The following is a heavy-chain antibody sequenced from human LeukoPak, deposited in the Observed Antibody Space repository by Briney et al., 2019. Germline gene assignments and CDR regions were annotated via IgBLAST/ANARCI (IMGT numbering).Heavy chain of an antibody. CDR2: IGGSGGST. CDR3: AKADFFVVVPAAILDY. J-gene: IGHJ4*02. D-gene: IGHD2-2*01. Sequence: GGSLRLSCAASGFTFSSYAMSWVRQAPGKGLEWVSAIGGSGGSTYYADSVKGRFTISRDNSKNTLYLQMNSLRAEDTAVYYCAKADFFVVVPAAILDYWGQGTLVTVSS. V-gene: IGHV3-23*01. CDR1: GFTFSSYA.